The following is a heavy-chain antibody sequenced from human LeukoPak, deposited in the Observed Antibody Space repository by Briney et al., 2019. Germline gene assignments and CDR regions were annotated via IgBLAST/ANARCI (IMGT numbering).Heavy chain of an antibody. Sequence: GASVKVSCKASGYTFTSYDINWVRQATGQGLEWMGWMNPNSGNTGYAQKFQGRVTMTRNTSISTAYMELSSLRSEDTAVYYCARGRGRGTEPHNWFDPWGQGTLVTVSS. CDR3: ARGRGRGTEPHNWFDP. D-gene: IGHD3-10*01. V-gene: IGHV1-8*01. CDR1: GYTFTSYD. CDR2: MNPNSGNT. J-gene: IGHJ5*02.